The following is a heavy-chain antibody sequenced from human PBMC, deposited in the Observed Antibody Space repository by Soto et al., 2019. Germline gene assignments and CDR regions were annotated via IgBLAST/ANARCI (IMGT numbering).Heavy chain of an antibody. J-gene: IGHJ4*02. CDR3: AKDMGLAAAGQGFDY. CDR1: GFTFDDYA. CDR2: ISWNSGSI. Sequence: DVQLVESGGGLVQPGRSLRLSCAASGFTFDDYAMHWVRQAPGKGLEWVSGISWNSGSIGYADSVKGRFTISRDNAKNSLYLQMNSLRAEDTALYYCAKDMGLAAAGQGFDYWGQGTLVTVSS. D-gene: IGHD6-13*01. V-gene: IGHV3-9*01.